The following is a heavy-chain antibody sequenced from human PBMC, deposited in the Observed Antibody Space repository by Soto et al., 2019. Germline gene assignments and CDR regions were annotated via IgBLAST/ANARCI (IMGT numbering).Heavy chain of an antibody. CDR2: IWYDGSNK. Sequence: ESGGGVVQPGRSLRLSCAASGFTFSSYGIHWVRQAPGKGLEWVAVIWYDGSNKYYADSVKGRFTISRDNSKNTLYLQMNSLRAEDTAVYYCARADDYGVHFDYWGQGTLVTVSS. CDR1: GFTFSSYG. J-gene: IGHJ4*02. D-gene: IGHD4-17*01. CDR3: ARADDYGVHFDY. V-gene: IGHV3-33*01.